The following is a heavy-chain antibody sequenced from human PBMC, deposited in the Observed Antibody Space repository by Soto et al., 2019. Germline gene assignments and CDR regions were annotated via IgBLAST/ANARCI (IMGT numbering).Heavy chain of an antibody. J-gene: IGHJ4*02. CDR2: IWYDGSNK. D-gene: IGHD6-19*01. CDR1: GFTFSSYG. V-gene: IGHV3-33*01. CDR3: ARDPPFGGIAVARGGDY. Sequence: VQLVESGGGVVQPGRSLRLSCAASGFTFSSYGMHWVRQAPGKGLEWVAVIWYDGSNKYYADSVKGRFTISRDNSKNTLYLQMNSLRAEDTAVYYCARDPPFGGIAVARGGDYWGQGTLVTVSS.